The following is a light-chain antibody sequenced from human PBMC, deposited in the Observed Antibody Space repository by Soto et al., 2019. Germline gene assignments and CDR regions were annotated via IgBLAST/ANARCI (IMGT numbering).Light chain of an antibody. CDR1: TGAVTSGYF. CDR3: LLYDGGAWV. J-gene: IGLJ3*02. Sequence: QTVVTQEPSLTVSPGGTVTLTCASSTGAVTSGYFPGGLQQKPGQAPRALIYGASNKQSWTPARFSGSLRGGKAALTLSGVQPEDEGEYYCLLYDGGAWVFGGGTKLTVL. CDR2: GAS. V-gene: IGLV7-43*01.